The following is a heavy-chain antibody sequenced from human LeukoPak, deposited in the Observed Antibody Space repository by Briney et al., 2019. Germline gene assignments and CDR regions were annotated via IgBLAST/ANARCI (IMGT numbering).Heavy chain of an antibody. CDR3: ARGRRTYYDFWSGYRNWCDP. D-gene: IGHD3-3*01. CDR2: MNPNSGNT. J-gene: IGHJ5*02. Sequence: ASVKVSCKASGYTFTSYDINWVRQATGQGLEWMGWMNPNSGNTGYAQKFQGRVTMTRNTSISTAYMELSSLRSEDTAVYYCARGRRTYYDFWSGYRNWCDPWGQGTLVTVSS. V-gene: IGHV1-8*01. CDR1: GYTFTSYD.